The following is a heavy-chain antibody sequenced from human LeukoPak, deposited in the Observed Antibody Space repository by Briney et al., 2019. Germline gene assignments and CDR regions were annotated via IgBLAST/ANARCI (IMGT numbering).Heavy chain of an antibody. CDR3: ARRKDIVVVPAVRGAFDY. CDR1: GGSISSGDYY. V-gene: IGHV4-30-4*08. Sequence: PSETLSLTCTVSGGSISSGDYYWSWIRQPPGKGLEWIGYIYYSGSTYYNPSLKSRVTISVDTSKNQFSLKLSSVTAADTAVYYCARRKDIVVVPAVRGAFDYWGQGTLVTVSS. J-gene: IGHJ4*02. D-gene: IGHD2-2*01. CDR2: IYYSGST.